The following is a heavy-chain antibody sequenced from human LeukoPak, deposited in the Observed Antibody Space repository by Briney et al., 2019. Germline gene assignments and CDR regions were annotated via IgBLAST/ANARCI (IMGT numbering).Heavy chain of an antibody. CDR3: ARAVDTAMVRRGYYYYYYMDV. Sequence: SETLSLTCIVSGGSINSYYWSWVRQPAGKGLEWIGRIYTSGSTNYNPSLKSRVTISVDTSKNQFSLKLSSVTAADTAVYYCARAVDTAMVRRGYYYYYYMDVWGKGTTVTVSS. CDR2: IYTSGST. CDR1: GGSINSYY. V-gene: IGHV4-4*07. J-gene: IGHJ6*03. D-gene: IGHD5-18*01.